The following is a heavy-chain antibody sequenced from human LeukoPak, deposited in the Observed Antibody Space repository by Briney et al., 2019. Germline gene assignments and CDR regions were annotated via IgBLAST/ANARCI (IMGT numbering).Heavy chain of an antibody. CDR2: INHSGST. CDR1: GGSFSGYY. V-gene: IGHV4-34*01. CDR3: ARAVGSEDYGDYGWFDP. J-gene: IGHJ5*02. Sequence: SETLSLTCAVYGGSFSGYYWSWIRQPPGKGLEWIGEINHSGSTIYNPSLKSRVTISVDTSKNQFSLKLSSVAAADTAVYYCARAVGSEDYGDYGWFDPWGQGTLVTVSS. D-gene: IGHD4-17*01.